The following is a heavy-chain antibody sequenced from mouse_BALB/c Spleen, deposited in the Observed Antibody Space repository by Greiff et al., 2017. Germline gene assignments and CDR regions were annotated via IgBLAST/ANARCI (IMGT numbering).Heavy chain of an antibody. J-gene: IGHJ3*01. CDR2: IDPSDSYT. Sequence: VQLQQSGAELVKPGASVKMSCKASGYTFTSYWMHWVKQRPGQGLEWIGVIDPSDSYTSYNQKFKGKATLTVDTSSSTAYMQLSSLTSEDSAVYYCTREDTTAPAWFAYWGQGTLVTVAA. D-gene: IGHD1-2*01. V-gene: IGHV1S127*01. CDR1: GYTFTSYW. CDR3: TREDTTAPAWFAY.